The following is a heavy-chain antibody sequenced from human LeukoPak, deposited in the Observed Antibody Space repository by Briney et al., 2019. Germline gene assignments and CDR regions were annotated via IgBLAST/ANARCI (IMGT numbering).Heavy chain of an antibody. CDR3: ARAVTGSYHEYYFDY. V-gene: IGHV4-34*01. D-gene: IGHD1-14*01. J-gene: IGHJ4*02. Sequence: SETLSLTCAVYGGSFSGDYWSWIRQPPGKGLEWIGEINHSGSTNYNPSLKSRVTISVDTSKNQFSLKLSSVTAADTAVYYCARAVTGSYHEYYFDYWGQGTLVTVSS. CDR1: GGSFSGDY. CDR2: INHSGST.